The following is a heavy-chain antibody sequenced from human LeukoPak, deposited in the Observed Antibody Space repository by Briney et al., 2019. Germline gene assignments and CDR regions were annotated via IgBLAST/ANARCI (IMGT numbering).Heavy chain of an antibody. V-gene: IGHV1-69*04. CDR3: ARDRSGSYYFDY. Sequence: SVKVSCKASGGTFRSYAISGVRQAPGQGLEWMGRIIPTLGIANYAQKFQGRVTITADKSTSTAYMELSSLRSEDTAVYYCARDRSGSYYFDYWGQGTLVTVSS. D-gene: IGHD1-26*01. CDR1: GGTFRSYA. CDR2: IIPTLGIA. J-gene: IGHJ4*02.